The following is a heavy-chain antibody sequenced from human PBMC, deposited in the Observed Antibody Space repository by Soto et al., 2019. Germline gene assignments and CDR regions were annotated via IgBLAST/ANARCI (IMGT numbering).Heavy chain of an antibody. V-gene: IGHV4-59*01. CDR2: IHYSGTT. CDR3: AAGEASSRNLAPYYLDF. Sequence: SLTCTVSGGSMRNYFWTWIRQPPGKGLEWIGYIHYSGTTSFFPSYNPSLRSRVTISEDTSKNQFSLKLLSETTADTAVYFCAAGEASSRNLAPYYLDFWGQGTLVTVSS. CDR1: GGSMRNYF. J-gene: IGHJ4*02. D-gene: IGHD6-13*01.